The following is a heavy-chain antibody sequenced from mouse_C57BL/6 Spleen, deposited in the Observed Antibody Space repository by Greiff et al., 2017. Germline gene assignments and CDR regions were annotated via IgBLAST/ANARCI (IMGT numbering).Heavy chain of an antibody. J-gene: IGHJ2*01. Sequence: QVQLQQPGAELVRPGSSVKLSCKASGYTFTSYWMPWVKQRPLPGLAWIGNIDPSDSDTHSNQKFKDKATMTVDTSYSTAYMQLSSRTAEDSAVYDCARSTYYRDCDDWGQGTTLTGSS. CDR2: IDPSDSDT. CDR1: GYTFTSYW. CDR3: ARSTYYRDCDD. V-gene: IGHV1-52*01. D-gene: IGHD2-12*01.